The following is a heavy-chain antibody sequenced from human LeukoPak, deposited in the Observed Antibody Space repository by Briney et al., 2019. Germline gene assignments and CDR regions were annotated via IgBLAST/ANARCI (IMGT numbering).Heavy chain of an antibody. J-gene: IGHJ6*03. CDR3: AGSMVRGVIRGYYYYMDV. V-gene: IGHV4-34*01. CDR1: GGSFSGYY. D-gene: IGHD3-10*01. CDR2: INHSGST. Sequence: PSETLSLTCAVYGGSFSGYYWSWIRQPPGKGLEWIGEINHSGSTNYNPSLKSRVTISVDTSKNQFSLELSSVTAADTAVYYCAGSMVRGVIRGYYYYMDVWGKGTTVTISS.